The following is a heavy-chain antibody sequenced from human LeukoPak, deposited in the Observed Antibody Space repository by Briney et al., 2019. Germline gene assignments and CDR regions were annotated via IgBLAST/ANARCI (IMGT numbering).Heavy chain of an antibody. CDR1: GFTFSSYA. CDR3: AKDQGDFWSGYYHFDY. J-gene: IGHJ4*02. CDR2: ISGSGGGT. Sequence: GGSLRLSCAASGFTFSSYAMSWVRQAPGKGLEWVSAISGSGGGTYYADSVKGRFTISRDNSKNTLYLQMNSLRAEDTAVYYCAKDQGDFWSGYYHFDYWGQGTLVTVSS. V-gene: IGHV3-23*01. D-gene: IGHD3-3*01.